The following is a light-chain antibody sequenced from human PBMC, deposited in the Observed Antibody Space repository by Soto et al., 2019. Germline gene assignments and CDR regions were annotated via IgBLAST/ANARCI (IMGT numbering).Light chain of an antibody. CDR2: WAS. J-gene: IGKJ4*01. V-gene: IGKV4-1*01. CDR1: QSVLYNSNNKNY. CDR3: QQYYSTPRT. Sequence: DIVMTQSPDSLAVSLGERATINCKSSQSVLYNSNNKNYLAWYQQKPRQPPKLLIYWASTRESGVPDRFSGSGSGTDFTLTISSLQAEDVAVYYCQQYYSTPRTFGGGTKVEIK.